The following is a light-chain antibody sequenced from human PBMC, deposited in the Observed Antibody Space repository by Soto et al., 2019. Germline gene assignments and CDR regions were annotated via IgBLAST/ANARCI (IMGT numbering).Light chain of an antibody. J-gene: IGKJ2*02. V-gene: IGKV3-20*01. CDR2: GAS. CDR1: QSVSSSF. Sequence: EIVLTQSPGTLSLSPGERATLSCRASQSVSSSFLAWYQQKAGQAPRLLIYGASSRATGIPDRFSGSGAGTDFTLTISRREPEDFAVYYCQQYGSSPPGTCGQGTKLEIK. CDR3: QQYGSSPPGT.